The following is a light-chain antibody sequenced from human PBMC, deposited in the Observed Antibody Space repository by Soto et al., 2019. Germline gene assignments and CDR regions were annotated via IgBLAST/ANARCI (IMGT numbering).Light chain of an antibody. CDR1: QDINTY. J-gene: IGKJ5*01. V-gene: IGKV1-9*01. CDR3: QQRKSYPIT. Sequence: DIQLTQSPSFLSASVGDRVTITCRASQDINTYLAWYQQKPGKAPKLLIFAASTLQNVVPSRFSGSGSGTEFTVTITSLQPEDFATYSCQQRKSYPITFGQGTRLEIK. CDR2: AAS.